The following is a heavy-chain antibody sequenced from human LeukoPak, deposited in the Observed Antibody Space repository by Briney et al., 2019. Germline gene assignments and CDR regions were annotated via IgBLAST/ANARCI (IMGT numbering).Heavy chain of an antibody. D-gene: IGHD3-10*01. CDR3: ATEALDDSDSYFEY. V-gene: IGHV1-24*01. Sequence: GASVKVSCMVSGYTLTELSMHWVRQAPGKGLEWMGRFDPEDGETIYAQTLQGRVTMTEDTSTDTAYMELSSLRSEDTAVYYCATEALDDSDSYFEYWGQGTLVTVSS. CDR1: GYTLTELS. J-gene: IGHJ4*02. CDR2: FDPEDGET.